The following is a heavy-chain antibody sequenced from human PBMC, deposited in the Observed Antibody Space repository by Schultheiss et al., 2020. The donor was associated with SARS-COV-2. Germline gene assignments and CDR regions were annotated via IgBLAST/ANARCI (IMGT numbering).Heavy chain of an antibody. Sequence: SQTLSLTCTVSGGSISSGGYYWSWIRQPPGKGLEWIGYIYYSGSTNYNPSLKSRVTISVDTSKNQFSLKLSSVTAADTAVYYCAKGRSTSCYGCAFDIWGQGTMVTVSS. V-gene: IGHV4-61*08. CDR3: AKGRSTSCYGCAFDI. D-gene: IGHD2-2*01. CDR1: GGSISSGGYY. J-gene: IGHJ3*02. CDR2: IYYSGST.